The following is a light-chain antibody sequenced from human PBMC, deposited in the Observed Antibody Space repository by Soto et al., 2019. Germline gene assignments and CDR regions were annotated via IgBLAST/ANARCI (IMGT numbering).Light chain of an antibody. CDR3: QQYNNLPRT. CDR1: QSVSNN. Sequence: EIVMTQSPATLSVSPGERATLSCRASQSVSNNLAWYQQKPGQAPRLLIYGASSRATGIPARFSGSGSGTDFTLTISSLQSEDFAVYDCQQYNNLPRTFGHGTKVEIK. V-gene: IGKV3-15*01. CDR2: GAS. J-gene: IGKJ1*01.